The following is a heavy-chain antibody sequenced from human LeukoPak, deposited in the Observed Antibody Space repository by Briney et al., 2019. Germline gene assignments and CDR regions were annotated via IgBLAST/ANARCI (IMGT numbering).Heavy chain of an antibody. J-gene: IGHJ4*02. CDR2: IWYDASGQ. CDR3: ARDSLYDDNGYYHYFDY. Sequence: GGSLRLSCAASGFSFSTYGMHWVCQAPGKGLEWVAMIWYDASGQHYADSVKGRFTISRDTSKNTLYLQMNSLRAEDTAVYFCARDSLYDDNGYYHYFDYWGQGTLVTVSS. CDR1: GFSFSTYG. D-gene: IGHD3-22*01. V-gene: IGHV3-33*01.